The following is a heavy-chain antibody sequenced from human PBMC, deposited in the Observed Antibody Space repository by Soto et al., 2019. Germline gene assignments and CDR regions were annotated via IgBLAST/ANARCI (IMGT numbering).Heavy chain of an antibody. CDR1: GGSISSGGYS. CDR2: IYHSGST. CDR3: ARVPDR. J-gene: IGHJ5*02. Sequence: QLQLQVSGSGLVKHSQTLSLTCAVSGGSISSGGYSWSWIRQPPGKGLEWIGYIYHSGSTYYNPSLKSRVTISVDRSKNQFSLKLSSVTAADTAVYYCARVPDRWGQGTLVTVSS. D-gene: IGHD2-2*01. V-gene: IGHV4-30-2*01.